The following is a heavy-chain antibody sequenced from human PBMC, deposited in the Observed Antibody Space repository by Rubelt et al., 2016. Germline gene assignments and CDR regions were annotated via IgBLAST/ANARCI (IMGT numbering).Heavy chain of an antibody. V-gene: IGHV4-4*02. D-gene: IGHD1-26*01. J-gene: IGHJ6*02. CDR3: ARRSGSYYYYAMDV. Sequence: QVQLQESGPGLVKPSGTLSLTCAVSGASISSSNWWSWVRQPPGKGLEWIGSIYHSGSTYYNPSLKSRVTDSVDTSKNQFSLNRPSWTAADTAVYYCARRSGSYYYYAMDVWGQGTTVTVSS. CDR2: IYHSGST. CDR1: GASISSSNW.